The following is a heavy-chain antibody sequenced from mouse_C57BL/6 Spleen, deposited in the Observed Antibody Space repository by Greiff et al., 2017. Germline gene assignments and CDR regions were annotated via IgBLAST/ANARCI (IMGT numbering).Heavy chain of an antibody. CDR1: GYTFTSYW. D-gene: IGHD1-1*01. Sequence: QVQLQQPGAELVMPGASVKLSCKASGYTFTSYWMHWVKQRPGQGLEWIGEIDPSDSYTNYNQKFKGKSTLTVDKSSSTAYMQLSSLTSEDSAVYYCARTGDYYGRFYAMDYWGQGTSVTVSS. J-gene: IGHJ4*01. V-gene: IGHV1-69*01. CDR2: IDPSDSYT. CDR3: ARTGDYYGRFYAMDY.